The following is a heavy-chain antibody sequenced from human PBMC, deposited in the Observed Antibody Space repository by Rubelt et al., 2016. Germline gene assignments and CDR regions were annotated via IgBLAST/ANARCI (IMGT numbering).Heavy chain of an antibody. V-gene: IGHV4-39*01. D-gene: IGHD1-1*01. CDR3: ARHADLRTGKIVRRSAFDI. Sequence: QLQLQESGPGLVKPSETLSLTCTVSGGSISSSSYYWGWIRQPPGKGLEWIGSIYYSGSTYYNPSLKGRVTISVDTSKNQFSLKLSSVTAADTAVYYCARHADLRTGKIVRRSAFDIWGQGTMVTVSS. CDR1: GGSISSSSYY. CDR2: IYYSGST. J-gene: IGHJ3*02.